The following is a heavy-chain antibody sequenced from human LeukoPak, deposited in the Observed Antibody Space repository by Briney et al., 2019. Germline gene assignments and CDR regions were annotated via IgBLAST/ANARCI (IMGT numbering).Heavy chain of an antibody. Sequence: GMSLRLSCAASGVTLSPYGMHWVRQAPGKGLEWVAAISGSGGSTFYADSVKGRFTISRDNSKNTLYLQMNSLRAEDTAVYYCAKDAYYGSGKRIDYWGQGTLVTVSS. J-gene: IGHJ4*02. CDR2: ISGSGGST. CDR3: AKDAYYGSGKRIDY. D-gene: IGHD3-10*01. CDR1: GVTLSPYG. V-gene: IGHV3-23*01.